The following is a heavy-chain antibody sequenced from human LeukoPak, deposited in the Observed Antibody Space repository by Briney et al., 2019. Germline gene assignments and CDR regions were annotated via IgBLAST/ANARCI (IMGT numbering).Heavy chain of an antibody. V-gene: IGHV4-34*01. CDR2: INHSGST. D-gene: IGHD2-2*01. J-gene: IGHJ4*02. Sequence: PSETLSLTCAVYGGSFSGYYWSWIRQPPGKGLEWIGEINHSGSTNYNPSLKSRVTISVDTSKNQFSLKLSSVNAAATAAEYSARGGYCSSASCQPFDFDYWGQGTMVTVSS. CDR3: ARGGYCSSASCQPFDFDY. CDR1: GGSFSGYY.